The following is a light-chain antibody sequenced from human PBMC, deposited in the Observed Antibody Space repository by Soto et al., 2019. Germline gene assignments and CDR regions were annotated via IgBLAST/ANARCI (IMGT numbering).Light chain of an antibody. CDR1: QSVSSY. V-gene: IGKV1-39*01. CDR3: KREAT. CDR2: GAS. J-gene: IGKJ2*01. Sequence: DIQLTHSAASLSASVRPRVTITCRASQSVSSYVRGYQQKPGKAPKLLMYGASSLQRGVPSRFSGSGSGPDFTLTISSLQPEDFSTYYCKREATFGQGTKLEIK.